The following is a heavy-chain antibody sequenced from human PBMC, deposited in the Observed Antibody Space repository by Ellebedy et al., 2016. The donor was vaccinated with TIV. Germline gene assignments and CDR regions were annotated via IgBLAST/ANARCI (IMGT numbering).Heavy chain of an antibody. CDR1: GFTFSDHY. Sequence: PGGSLRLSCAASGFTFSDHYMDWVRQAPGKGLEWVGFIRSKAYGGTTEYAASVKGRFTISRDDSKNSLYLQMNSLKTEDTAVYYCARESPPSGSFRYGMDVWGQGTTVTVSS. D-gene: IGHD2-15*01. V-gene: IGHV3-72*01. CDR2: IRSKAYGGTT. J-gene: IGHJ6*02. CDR3: ARESPPSGSFRYGMDV.